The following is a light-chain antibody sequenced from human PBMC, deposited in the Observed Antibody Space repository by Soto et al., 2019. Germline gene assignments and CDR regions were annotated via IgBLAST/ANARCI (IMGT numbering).Light chain of an antibody. CDR2: DYS. Sequence: SYELTEPPSVLVVPGQTAMITCGGTNIGSYSVHWYQQKPGQAPVLVVYDYSDRPSGIPERFSGSNSGNTATLTISRVEAGDEADYYCQLWDSSSDRYVFGTVTKVTVL. V-gene: IGLV3-21*02. CDR3: QLWDSSSDRYV. J-gene: IGLJ1*01. CDR1: NIGSYS.